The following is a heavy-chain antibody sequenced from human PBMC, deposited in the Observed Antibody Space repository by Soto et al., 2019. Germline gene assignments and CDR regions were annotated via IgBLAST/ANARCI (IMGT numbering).Heavy chain of an antibody. CDR3: ARRDYYDSSGYYYVPHSDAFDI. CDR2: ISSSSSYT. Sequence: PGGSLRLSCAASGFTFSDYYMSWIRQAPGKGLEWVSYISSSSSYTNYAVSVKGRFTISRDNAKNSLYLQMNSLRAEDTAVCYCARRDYYDSSGYYYVPHSDAFDIWGQGTMVTVSS. J-gene: IGHJ3*02. CDR1: GFTFSDYY. D-gene: IGHD3-22*01. V-gene: IGHV3-11*06.